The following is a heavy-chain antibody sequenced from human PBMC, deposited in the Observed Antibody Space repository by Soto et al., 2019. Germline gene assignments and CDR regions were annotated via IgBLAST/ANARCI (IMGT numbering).Heavy chain of an antibody. Sequence: EVQLVESGGGLVQPGGSLRLSCAASGFTFSSYWMHWVRQAPGKGLVWVSRINSDGSSTSYADSVKGRFTISRDNAKNTLYLQMNSLRAEDTAVYYCARGQRYYYGMDVWGQGTTVTVSS. V-gene: IGHV3-74*01. J-gene: IGHJ6*02. CDR2: INSDGSST. CDR1: GFTFSSYW. CDR3: ARGQRYYYGMDV.